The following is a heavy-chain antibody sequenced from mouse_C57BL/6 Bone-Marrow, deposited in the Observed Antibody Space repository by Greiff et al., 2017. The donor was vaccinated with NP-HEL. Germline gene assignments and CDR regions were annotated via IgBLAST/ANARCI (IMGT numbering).Heavy chain of an antibody. J-gene: IGHJ1*03. CDR1: GFTFSNYW. D-gene: IGHD1-1*01. Sequence: EVMLVESGGGLVQPGGSMKLSCVASGFTFSNYWMNWVRQSPEKGLEWVAQIRLKSDNYATHYAESVKGRFTISRDDSKSSVYLQMNNLRAEDTGIYYCTDYTGYFDVWGTGTTVTVSS. CDR3: TDYTGYFDV. V-gene: IGHV6-3*01. CDR2: IRLKSDNYAT.